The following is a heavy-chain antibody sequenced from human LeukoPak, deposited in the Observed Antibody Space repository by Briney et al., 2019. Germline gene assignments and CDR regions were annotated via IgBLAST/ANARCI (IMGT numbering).Heavy chain of an antibody. D-gene: IGHD3-22*01. J-gene: IGHJ4*02. CDR1: GFTFSSYG. CDR2: ISGSGGST. V-gene: IGHV3-23*01. CDR3: AKDRDSSGYYFPYFDY. Sequence: GGSLRLSCAASGFTFSSYGMHWVRQAPGKGLEWVSAISGSGGSTYYADSVKGRFTISRDNSKNTLYLQMNSLRAEDTAVYYCAKDRDSSGYYFPYFDYWGQGTLVTVSS.